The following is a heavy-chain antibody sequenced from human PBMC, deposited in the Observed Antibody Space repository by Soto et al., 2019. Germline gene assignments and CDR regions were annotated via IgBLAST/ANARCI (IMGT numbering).Heavy chain of an antibody. CDR3: ARSRGSGGRAGGFDP. V-gene: IGHV1-69*02. Sequence: QVQLVQSGAEVKKPGSSVKVSCKASGGTFSSYTISWVRQAPGQGLEWMGRIIPILGIANYAQKFQGRVTITADKSTSTDYMELSSLRSEDTAVYYWARSRGSGGRAGGFDPWGQGTLVTVSS. CDR2: IIPILGIA. J-gene: IGHJ5*02. D-gene: IGHD2-15*01. CDR1: GGTFSSYT.